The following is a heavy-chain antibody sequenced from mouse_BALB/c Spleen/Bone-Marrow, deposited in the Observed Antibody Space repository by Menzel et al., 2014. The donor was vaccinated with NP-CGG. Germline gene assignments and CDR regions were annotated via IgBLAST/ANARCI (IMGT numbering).Heavy chain of an antibody. J-gene: IGHJ4*01. CDR2: INPGSGGT. V-gene: IGHV1-54*01. CDR3: ARRDYAMDY. Sequence: VKLMESGAELVRPGTSVKVSCKASGYAFTNYLIEWVKQRPGQGLEGIGVINPGSGGTNYNEKFKGKATLTADKSSSTAYMQLSSLTSDDSAVYFCARRDYAMDYWGQGTSVTVSS. CDR1: GYAFTNYL.